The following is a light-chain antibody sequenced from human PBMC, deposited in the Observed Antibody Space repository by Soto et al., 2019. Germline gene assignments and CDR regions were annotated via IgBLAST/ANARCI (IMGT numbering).Light chain of an antibody. CDR3: SSYTSSSTVV. V-gene: IGLV2-14*01. J-gene: IGLJ2*01. CDR1: SSDVGGYNY. CDR2: DVS. Sequence: QSALTQPASVSGSPGQSITISCTGTSSDVGGYNYVSWYQQHPGKAPKLMIYDVSNWPSGVSSRLSGSKSGNTASLTISGLQAEDEADYYCSSYTSSSTVVFGGGTKVTVL.